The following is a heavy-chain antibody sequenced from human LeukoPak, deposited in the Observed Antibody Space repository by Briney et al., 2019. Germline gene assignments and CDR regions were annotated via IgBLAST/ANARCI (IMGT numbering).Heavy chain of an antibody. Sequence: ASVKVSCKASGYTFTGYYMHWVRQAPGQGLEWMGWINPNSGDTNYAQKFQGRVTMTRDTSISTAYMELSRLRSDDTAVYYCARDERYDSSGYPFDYWGQGTLVTVSS. J-gene: IGHJ4*02. CDR1: GYTFTGYY. V-gene: IGHV1-2*02. D-gene: IGHD3-22*01. CDR3: ARDERYDSSGYPFDY. CDR2: INPNSGDT.